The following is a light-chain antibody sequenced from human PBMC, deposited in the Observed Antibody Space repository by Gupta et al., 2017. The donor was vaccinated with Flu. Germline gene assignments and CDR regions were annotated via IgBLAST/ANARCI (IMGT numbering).Light chain of an antibody. V-gene: IGKV3-20*01. CDR2: GAS. CDR3: QQYDSSSWT. J-gene: IGKJ1*01. CDR1: QSVSSSY. Sequence: ELALTQSDGTHSFSLAERATLTCRASQSVSSSYLAWYQQKPGQAPRLLLYGASTRATGIPDRFSGSGSGTDFTLTISRLEPEDFAVYYCQQYDSSSWTFGQGTKVEIK.